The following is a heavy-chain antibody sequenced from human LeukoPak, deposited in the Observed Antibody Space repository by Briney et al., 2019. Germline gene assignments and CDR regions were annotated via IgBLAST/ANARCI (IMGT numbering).Heavy chain of an antibody. V-gene: IGHV3-23*01. CDR2: ISGSGGST. Sequence: PGGSLRLSCAASGFTFSSYAMSWVRQAPGKGLEWVSAISGSGGSTYYADSVKGRFTISRDNSKNTLYLQMNSLRAEDTAVYYCARVYWILAVYSSGWYYFDYWGQGTLVTVSS. J-gene: IGHJ4*02. D-gene: IGHD6-19*01. CDR3: ARVYWILAVYSSGWYYFDY. CDR1: GFTFSSYA.